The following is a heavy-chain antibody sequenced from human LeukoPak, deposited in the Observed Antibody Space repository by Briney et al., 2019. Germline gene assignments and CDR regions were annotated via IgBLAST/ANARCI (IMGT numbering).Heavy chain of an antibody. V-gene: IGHV3-23*01. CDR2: ISGSGGST. Sequence: GGSLRLSCAASGFTFSSYAMSWVRQAPGKGREWVSAISGSGGSTYYADSVKGRFTISRDNSKNTLYLQMNSLRAEDTAVYYCAKDAVLLWFGESSSDFDYWGQGTLVTVSS. D-gene: IGHD3-10*01. CDR3: AKDAVLLWFGESSSDFDY. J-gene: IGHJ4*02. CDR1: GFTFSSYA.